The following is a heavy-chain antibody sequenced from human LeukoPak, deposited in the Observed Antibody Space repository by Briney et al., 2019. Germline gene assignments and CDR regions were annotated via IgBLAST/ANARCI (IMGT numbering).Heavy chain of an antibody. CDR2: ISSSSSYI. CDR1: GFTFSSYS. J-gene: IGHJ4*02. V-gene: IGHV3-21*01. D-gene: IGHD1-26*01. Sequence: GGSLRLSCAASGFTFSSYSMNWVRQAPGKGLEWVSSISSSSSYIYYADSVKGRFTISRDNAKNSLYLQMNSLRAEDTAVYYCARDLSGSYYIPDYWGQGTLVTVSS. CDR3: ARDLSGSYYIPDY.